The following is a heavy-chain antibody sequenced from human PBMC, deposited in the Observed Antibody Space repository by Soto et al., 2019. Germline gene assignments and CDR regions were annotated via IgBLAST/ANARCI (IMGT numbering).Heavy chain of an antibody. CDR3: ANPPPAADPIYYYGMDV. CDR2: IPSSGSIT. CDR1: GFTFSSHA. J-gene: IGHJ6*02. V-gene: IGHV3-23*01. D-gene: IGHD6-13*01. Sequence: EVLLLESGGGLVQPGGSLRLSCAASGFTFSSHAMSWVRQAPGKGLEWVSVIPSSGSITYYADSVKARFTISRDNSKSTLYLQMNNPRAEDTAVYYCANPPPAADPIYYYGMDVCGQGTTDTVSS.